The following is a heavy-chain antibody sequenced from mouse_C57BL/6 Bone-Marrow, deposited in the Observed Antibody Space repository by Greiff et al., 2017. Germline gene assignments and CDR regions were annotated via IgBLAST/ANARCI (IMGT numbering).Heavy chain of an antibody. J-gene: IGHJ4*01. V-gene: IGHV1-52*01. CDR1: GYTFTSCW. Sequence: QVQLQQPGAELVRPGSSVKLSCKASGYTFTSCWMHWVKQRPIQGLEWIGNIDPSDSETHYNQKFKDKATLTVDKSSSTAYMQLSSLTSESSAVYYCAREGFLRDYAMDYWGQGTSVTVSS. CDR3: AREGFLRDYAMDY. CDR2: IDPSDSET.